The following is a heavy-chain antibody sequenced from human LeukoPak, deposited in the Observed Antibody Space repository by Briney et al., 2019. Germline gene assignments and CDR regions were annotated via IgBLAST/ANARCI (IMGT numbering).Heavy chain of an antibody. D-gene: IGHD3-9*01. CDR2: ISNDGSDK. V-gene: IGHV3-30*04. Sequence: GRSLRLSCEASRFTFRTYAMHWVRQAPGKGLEWVAFISNDGSDKYYADSVKGRFTISRDNSKNTLYLQMNSLRAEDTAVYYCARDQGYDILTGLSDDWGQGTLVTVSS. CDR1: RFTFRTYA. J-gene: IGHJ4*02. CDR3: ARDQGYDILTGLSDD.